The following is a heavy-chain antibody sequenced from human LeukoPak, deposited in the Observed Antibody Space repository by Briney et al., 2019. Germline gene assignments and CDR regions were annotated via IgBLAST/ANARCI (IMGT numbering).Heavy chain of an antibody. Sequence: GGSLRLSCAASGFTFDNYAMHWVRQAPGKGLEWVSSISWNSGSIGYADSVKGRFTISRDNAKNSLYLQMNSLRAEDTALYYCAKSTGYSSSWYYFDYWGQGTLVTVSS. CDR2: ISWNSGSI. CDR1: GFTFDNYA. V-gene: IGHV3-9*01. D-gene: IGHD6-13*01. CDR3: AKSTGYSSSWYYFDY. J-gene: IGHJ4*02.